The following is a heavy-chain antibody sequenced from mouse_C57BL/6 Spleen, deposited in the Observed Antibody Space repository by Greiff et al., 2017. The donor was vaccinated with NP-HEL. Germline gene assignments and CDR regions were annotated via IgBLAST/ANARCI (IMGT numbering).Heavy chain of an antibody. Sequence: QLKESGPGLVKPSQSLFLTCSITGFPITSGYYWIWIRQSPGKPLEWMGYITHSGETFYNPSLQSPISITRETSKNQFFLQLNSGTTEDTAMYYCAGDSDGYYYFDYWGQGTTLTVSS. J-gene: IGHJ2*01. CDR2: ITHSGET. CDR1: GFPITSGYY. CDR3: AGDSDGYYYFDY. D-gene: IGHD2-3*01. V-gene: IGHV12-3*01.